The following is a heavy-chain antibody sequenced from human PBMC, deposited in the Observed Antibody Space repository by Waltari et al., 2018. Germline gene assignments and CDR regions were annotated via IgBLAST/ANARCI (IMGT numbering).Heavy chain of an antibody. D-gene: IGHD6-19*01. J-gene: IGHJ4*02. Sequence: EVQLVESGGVVVQPGGSLSLSCAASGFAFDDYAMHWVRQAPGKGLEWGDVSSWEGSTTANADSVKGRFTSSRDNSKNSLNLKMNSLGAEDNALYYCAKDSRGYSGWVDYWGQGTLVTVSS. CDR2: SSWEGSTT. CDR1: GFAFDDYA. CDR3: AKDSRGYSGWVDY. V-gene: IGHV3-43D*03.